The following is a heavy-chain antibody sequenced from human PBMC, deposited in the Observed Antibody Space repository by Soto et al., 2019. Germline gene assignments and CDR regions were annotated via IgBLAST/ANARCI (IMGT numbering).Heavy chain of an antibody. J-gene: IGHJ4*02. CDR1: GYTFTSYG. CDR3: ARGGYDILTGYYSDY. V-gene: IGHV1-18*01. D-gene: IGHD3-9*01. Sequence: ASVKVSCKASGYTFTSYGISWVRQAPGQGLEWMGWISAYNGNTNYAQKLQGRVTMTTDTSTSTAYMELRSLRSDDTAVYYCARGGYDILTGYYSDYWGQGTLVTSPQ. CDR2: ISAYNGNT.